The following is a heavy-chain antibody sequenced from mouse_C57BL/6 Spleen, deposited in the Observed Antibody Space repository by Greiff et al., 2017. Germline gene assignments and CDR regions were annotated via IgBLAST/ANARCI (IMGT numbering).Heavy chain of an antibody. CDR3: ARGYASSHAFAY. J-gene: IGHJ3*01. Sequence: VKLVESGPELVKPGASVKISCKASGYAFSSSWMNWVKQRPGKGLEWIGRIYPGDGDTNYNGKFKGKATLTADKSSSTAYMQLSSLTSEDSAVYFCARGYASSHAFAYWGQGTLVTVSA. CDR2: IYPGDGDT. D-gene: IGHD1-1*01. V-gene: IGHV1-82*01. CDR1: GYAFSSSW.